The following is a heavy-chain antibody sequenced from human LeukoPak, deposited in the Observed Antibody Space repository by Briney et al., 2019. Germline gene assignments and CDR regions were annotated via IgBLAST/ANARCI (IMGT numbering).Heavy chain of an antibody. CDR1: GFTFSSYS. Sequence: GGSLRLSCAASGFTFSSYSMNWVRQAPGKGLEWVSSISSSSYIYYADSVKGRFTISRDNAKNSLYLQMNSLRAEDTAVYYCAKEDPGNPLTIDYWGQGTLVTVSS. CDR3: AKEDPGNPLTIDY. J-gene: IGHJ4*02. CDR2: ISSSSYI. D-gene: IGHD1-14*01. V-gene: IGHV3-21*01.